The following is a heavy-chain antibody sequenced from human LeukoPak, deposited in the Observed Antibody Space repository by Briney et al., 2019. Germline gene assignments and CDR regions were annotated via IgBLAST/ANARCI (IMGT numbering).Heavy chain of an antibody. Sequence: GGSLRLSCAASGFTFSDHYMNWVRQAPGKGLEWVANIKEDGSEKYYVDFVKGRFTISRDNAKNSPYLQMNSLRAEDTAVYYCARDGRTFYMDVWGKGTTVTVSS. CDR1: GFTFSDHY. CDR2: IKEDGSEK. V-gene: IGHV3-7*01. D-gene: IGHD3-16*01. CDR3: ARDGRTFYMDV. J-gene: IGHJ6*03.